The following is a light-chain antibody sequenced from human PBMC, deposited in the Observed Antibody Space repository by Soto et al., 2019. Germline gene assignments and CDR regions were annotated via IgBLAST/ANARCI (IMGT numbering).Light chain of an antibody. CDR3: QQYYSYPWT. Sequence: AFRMTQSPSSLSASRGERVAINCRASQGISSYLAWYQQKPGKAPKLLIYAASTLQSGVPSRFSGSGSGTDFTLTISCLQSEDFATYYCQQYYSYPWTFGQGTKVDIK. CDR2: AAS. J-gene: IGKJ1*01. V-gene: IGKV1-8*01. CDR1: QGISSY.